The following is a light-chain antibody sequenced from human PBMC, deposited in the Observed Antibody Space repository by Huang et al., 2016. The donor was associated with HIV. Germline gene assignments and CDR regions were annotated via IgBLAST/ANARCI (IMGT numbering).Light chain of an antibody. CDR3: VQSLQTPQT. CDR2: LGF. Sequence: DIVMTQSPLSLPVTPGEPASISCRSSQSLLHSNGYNYLDWYLQKPGQSPQLRIYLGFKRASGVPDRFSGSGSGTDFTLKISRVEAEDVGVYDCVQSLQTPQTFGQGTKVEIK. J-gene: IGKJ1*01. CDR1: QSLLHSNGYNY. V-gene: IGKV2-28*01.